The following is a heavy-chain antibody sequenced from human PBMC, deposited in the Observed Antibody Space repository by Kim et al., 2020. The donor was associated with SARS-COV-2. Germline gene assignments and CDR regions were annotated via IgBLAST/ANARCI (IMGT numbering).Heavy chain of an antibody. D-gene: IGHD4-4*01. CDR1: GGSISSRSYY. CDR3: ARRAAYSNGYYYYGMDV. CDR2: ISYSGST. J-gene: IGHJ6*02. V-gene: IGHV4-39*01. Sequence: SETLSLTCTVSGGSISSRSYYWGWIRQPPGKGLEWIGSISYSGSTYYNASLKSRVTISVDTSKNQFSLKLSSVTAAYTAVYYCARRAAYSNGYYYYGMDVWGQGTTVTVSS.